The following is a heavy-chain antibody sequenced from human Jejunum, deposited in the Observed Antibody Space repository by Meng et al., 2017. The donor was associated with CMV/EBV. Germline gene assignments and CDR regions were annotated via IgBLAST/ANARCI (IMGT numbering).Heavy chain of an antibody. Sequence: DHVMDWVRQAPGKGLEWVARIRRKTKSSTTEYAASVKGRFSISRDDSKNSLFLQMDSLQSEDTAIYFCARDGGGYCTTTTCFSALDCWGQGTLVTVSS. CDR3: ARDGGGYCTTTTCFSALDC. CDR2: IRRKTKSSTT. V-gene: IGHV3-72*01. J-gene: IGHJ4*02. CDR1: DHV. D-gene: IGHD2-2*03.